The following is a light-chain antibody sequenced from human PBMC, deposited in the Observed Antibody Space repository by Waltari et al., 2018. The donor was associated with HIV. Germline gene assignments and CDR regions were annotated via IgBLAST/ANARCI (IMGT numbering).Light chain of an antibody. CDR2: DVT. V-gene: IGLV2-11*01. Sequence: QSALTQPRSVPGSPGQSVTISCTRTGSDVGNFNFVSWYQHLPAKAPKLLIYDVTKRPSGVPVRFSGSKSGGTASLTISGLQAEDEADYFCCTYAAKYVLFGGGTNLTVL. CDR3: CTYAAKYVL. J-gene: IGLJ2*01. CDR1: GSDVGNFNF.